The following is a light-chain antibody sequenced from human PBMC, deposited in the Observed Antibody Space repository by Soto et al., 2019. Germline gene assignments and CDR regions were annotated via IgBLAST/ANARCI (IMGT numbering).Light chain of an antibody. V-gene: IGKV3-15*01. Sequence: EVVMTQSPATLSVSPGERVTFSCRASQSFGSNLAWYQQKPGQAPRLLISAASTRATGIPARFSGSGSGAEFTLTISGLQSEDFAIYYCQQYNNWPPTFGGGTKVDIK. CDR1: QSFGSN. CDR2: AAS. J-gene: IGKJ4*01. CDR3: QQYNNWPPT.